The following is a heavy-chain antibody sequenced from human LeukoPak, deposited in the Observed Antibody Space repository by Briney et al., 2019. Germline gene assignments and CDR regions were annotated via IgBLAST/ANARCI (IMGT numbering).Heavy chain of an antibody. J-gene: IGHJ5*02. Sequence: GASVKVSCKVSGYTLTELSMHWVRQAPGKGLEWMGGFDPEDGETIYAQKFQGRVTITRNTSISTAYMELSSLRSEDTAVYYCARGLSYGPWGQGTLVTVSS. V-gene: IGHV1-24*01. CDR2: FDPEDGET. D-gene: IGHD3-10*01. CDR3: ARGLSYGP. CDR1: GYTLTELS.